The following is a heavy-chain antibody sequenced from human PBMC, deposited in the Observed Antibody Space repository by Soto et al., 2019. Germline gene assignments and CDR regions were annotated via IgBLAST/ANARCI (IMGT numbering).Heavy chain of an antibody. CDR3: ARGALSQYSSPGH. V-gene: IGHV1-18*01. CDR2: ISAYNGNT. J-gene: IGHJ4*02. CDR1: GYTFTSYG. Sequence: VSVKLYCKASGYTFTSYGISWVRQAPGQGLEWMGWISAYNGNTNYAQKLQGRVTMTTDTSTSTAYMELRSLRSDDTAVYYCARGALSQYSSPGHWGQGTLVTVSS. D-gene: IGHD6-13*01.